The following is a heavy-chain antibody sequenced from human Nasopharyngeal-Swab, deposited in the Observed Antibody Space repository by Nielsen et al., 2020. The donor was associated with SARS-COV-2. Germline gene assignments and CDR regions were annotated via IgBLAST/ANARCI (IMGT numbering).Heavy chain of an antibody. CDR2: ISYDGSNK. Sequence: GSLRLSCAASGFTFSSYGMHWVRQAPGKGLEWVAVISYDGSNKYYADSVKGRFTISRDNSKNTLYLQMNSLRAEDTAVYYCAKVSGYSSGWYTPAGAFDIWGQGTMVTVSS. D-gene: IGHD6-19*01. CDR3: AKVSGYSSGWYTPAGAFDI. J-gene: IGHJ3*02. V-gene: IGHV3-30*18. CDR1: GFTFSSYG.